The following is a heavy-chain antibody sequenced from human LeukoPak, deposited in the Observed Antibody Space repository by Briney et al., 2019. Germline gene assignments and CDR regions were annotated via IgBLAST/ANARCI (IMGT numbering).Heavy chain of an antibody. J-gene: IGHJ6*02. CDR3: ARDIPGMDV. CDR2: INTNIGNP. V-gene: IGHV7-4-1*02. CDR1: GYSFTTYA. Sequence: ASVKVSCKASGYSFTTYAMNWVRPAPGQGLEWMGWINTNIGNPTYAQGFTGRFVFSLDTSVSTAYLQISSLKAEDTAVYYCARDIPGMDVWGQGTTVTVSS.